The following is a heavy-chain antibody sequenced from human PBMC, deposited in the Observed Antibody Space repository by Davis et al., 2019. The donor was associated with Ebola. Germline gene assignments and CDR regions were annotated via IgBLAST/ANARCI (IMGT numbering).Heavy chain of an antibody. J-gene: IGHJ3*02. V-gene: IGHV4-30-4*02. CDR2: MSYSGNT. CDR3: ARDNIVATTNDAFDM. Sequence: SEPLSLTCIVFGGSITSGDHYWSWLRQSPEKGLEWIGYMSYSGNTFYNPSLKSRLTMSVDASKNQFSLKLTSVTAADTAVYYCARDNIVATTNDAFDMWGQGTMVTVSS. D-gene: IGHD5-12*01. CDR1: GGSITSGDHY.